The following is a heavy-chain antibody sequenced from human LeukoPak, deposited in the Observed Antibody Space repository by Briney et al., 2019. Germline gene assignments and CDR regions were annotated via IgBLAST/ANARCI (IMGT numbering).Heavy chain of an antibody. CDR3: AARAPSRRQGNNSYMDV. CDR2: IIPLFGTP. J-gene: IGHJ6*03. CDR1: GDTFSTYS. V-gene: IGHV1-69*05. Sequence: SVKVSCKASGDTFSTYSINWVRQAPRQGLEWVGGIIPLFGTPDYAQKFQDRVTISTDESTSTAYMELNNLKSEDTAVYYCAARAPSRRQGNNSYMDVWGEGTTVTVSS. D-gene: IGHD1-1*01.